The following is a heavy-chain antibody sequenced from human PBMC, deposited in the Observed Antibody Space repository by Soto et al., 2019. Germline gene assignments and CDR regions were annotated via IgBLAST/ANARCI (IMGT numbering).Heavy chain of an antibody. J-gene: IGHJ5*02. CDR3: AKDLYYYYFSLDDS. V-gene: IGHV3-30*04. D-gene: IGHD3-16*01. CDR1: GFTFSSYA. Sequence: EHLVESGGGVVQPGRSLRLSCTGSGFTFSSYAMHWVRLAPGKGLEWVAVVSYDGSIENYADSVRGRFTISRDNSKNTVFLQMNSLRVEDTAVYYCAKDLYYYYFSLDDSWGQGTLVTVSS. CDR2: VSYDGSIE.